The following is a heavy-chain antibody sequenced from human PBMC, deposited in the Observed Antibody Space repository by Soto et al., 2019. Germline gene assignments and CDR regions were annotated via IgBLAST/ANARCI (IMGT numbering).Heavy chain of an antibody. CDR3: ARAREPEYSSSIFFDY. CDR1: GLTVSRTQ. V-gene: IGHV3-53*01. J-gene: IGHJ4*02. CDR2: IYSGGST. D-gene: IGHD6-6*01. Sequence: EVQLVEAGGGLIQPGGSLRLSCAVSGLTVSRTQMSWVRQAPGKGLQWVSVIYSGGSTYYANAVKGRFTISRDISENTVYLELDKLTLDDTAVYYCARAREPEYSSSIFFDYWGRGTLVTVSS.